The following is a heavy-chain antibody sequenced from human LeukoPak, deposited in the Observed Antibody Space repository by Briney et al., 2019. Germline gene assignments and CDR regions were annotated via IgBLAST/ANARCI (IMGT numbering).Heavy chain of an antibody. CDR2: ISSSSTYI. CDR3: AELGITMIGGV. V-gene: IGHV3-21*01. D-gene: IGHD3-10*02. Sequence: PGGSLRLSCAASGFTFSTSGMNWVRQAPGKGLKWVSSISSSSTYIYYADSVRGRFTISRDNAKNSLYLQMNSLRAEDTAVYYCAELGITMIGGVWGKGTTVTISS. CDR1: GFTFSTSG. J-gene: IGHJ6*04.